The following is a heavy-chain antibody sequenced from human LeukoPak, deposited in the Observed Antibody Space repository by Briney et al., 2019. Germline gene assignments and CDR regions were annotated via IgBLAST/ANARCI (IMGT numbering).Heavy chain of an antibody. D-gene: IGHD2-2*01. CDR2: IYYSGST. Sequence: SETLSLTCTVSGGSISSYYWSWIRQPPGKGLEWIGYIYYSGSTNYNPSLKSRVTISVDTSKNQFSLKLSSVTAADTAVYYCAREAVPAAPYYYYYMDVWGKGTTVTASS. CDR1: GGSISSYY. J-gene: IGHJ6*03. CDR3: AREAVPAAPYYYYYMDV. V-gene: IGHV4-59*01.